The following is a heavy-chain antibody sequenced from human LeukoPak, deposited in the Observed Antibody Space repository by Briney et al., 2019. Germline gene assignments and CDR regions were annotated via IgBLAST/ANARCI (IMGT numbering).Heavy chain of an antibody. J-gene: IGHJ3*02. D-gene: IGHD6-13*01. V-gene: IGHV3-66*01. CDR1: GFTVSSNY. CDR2: IYSGGST. CDR3: ARDHSSREGLDAFDI. Sequence: PGGSLRLSCAASGFTVSSNYMSWVRQAPGKGLEWVSVIYSGGSTYYADSVKGRFTISRDNSKNTLYLQMNSLRAEDTAVYYCARDHSSREGLDAFDIWGQGTMVTVSS.